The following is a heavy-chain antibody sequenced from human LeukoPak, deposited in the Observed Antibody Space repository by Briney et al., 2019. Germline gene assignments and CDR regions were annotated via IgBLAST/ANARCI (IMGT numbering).Heavy chain of an antibody. CDR1: GFTFSSYA. CDR2: ISGSGGST. J-gene: IGHJ4*02. CDR3: VKGGWGTVLDY. V-gene: IGHV3-23*01. D-gene: IGHD3-10*01. Sequence: GGSLRLSCAASGFTFSSYAMSWVRQAPGKGLEWVSAISGSGGSTYYADSVKGRLTISRDNSKSTLYLQMSSVRADDTAVYYCVKGGWGTVLDYWGQGTLVTVSS.